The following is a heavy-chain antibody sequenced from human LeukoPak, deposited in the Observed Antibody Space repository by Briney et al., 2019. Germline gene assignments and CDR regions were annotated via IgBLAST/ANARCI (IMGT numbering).Heavy chain of an antibody. CDR1: GFTSSSYE. CDR3: ASTHSSGWYYFDY. J-gene: IGHJ4*02. Sequence: GGSLRLSCAASGFTSSSYEMNWVRQAPGKGLEWVSYISSSGSTIYYADSVKGRFTISRDNAKNSLYLQMNSLRAEDTAVYYCASTHSSGWYYFDYWGQGTLVTVSS. V-gene: IGHV3-48*03. D-gene: IGHD6-19*01. CDR2: ISSSGSTI.